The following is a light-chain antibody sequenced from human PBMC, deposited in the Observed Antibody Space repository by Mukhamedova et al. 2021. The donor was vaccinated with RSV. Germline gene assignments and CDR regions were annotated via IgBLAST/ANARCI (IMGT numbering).Light chain of an antibody. CDR2: WAS. J-gene: IGKJ4*01. CDR1: QSTWDSSNNKNY. V-gene: IGKV4-1*01. CDR3: QQYYSTPLT. Sequence: QSTWDSSNNKNYLAWYQQKPGRSPKLLTYWASTRESGVPDRFTGSGSVTDFTLTISSLQAEDVAVYYCQQYYSTPLTFGGGTKVEIK.